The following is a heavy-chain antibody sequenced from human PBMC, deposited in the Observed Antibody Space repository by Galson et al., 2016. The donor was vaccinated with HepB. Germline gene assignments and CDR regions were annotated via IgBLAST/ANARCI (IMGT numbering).Heavy chain of an antibody. V-gene: IGHV2-5*02. CDR2: IYWDDNK. CDR1: GFSITTSVVG. Sequence: PALVKPTQTLTLTCTFSGFSITTSVVGVGWIRQPPGKALEWLALIYWDDNKHYSPSLKSRLTITKGPSKNQVVLTMTNMDPVDTATYYCAHMGTYYLFGTSFDYWGQGTLVTVSS. CDR3: AHMGTYYLFGTSFDY. D-gene: IGHD3-10*01. J-gene: IGHJ4*02.